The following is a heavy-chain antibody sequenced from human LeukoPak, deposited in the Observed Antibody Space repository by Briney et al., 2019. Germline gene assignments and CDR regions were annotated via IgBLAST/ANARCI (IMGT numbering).Heavy chain of an antibody. V-gene: IGHV3-23*01. Sequence: GGSLRLSCAASGFTFSTYAMSWARQAPGKGLEWVSFISGSGGATHYADSVKGRFTISRDNSKNTMYLQMNSLRAEDTAVYYCAKDRQLAHFDYWGQGTLVTVSS. CDR1: GFTFSTYA. D-gene: IGHD6-6*01. CDR3: AKDRQLAHFDY. CDR2: ISGSGGAT. J-gene: IGHJ4*02.